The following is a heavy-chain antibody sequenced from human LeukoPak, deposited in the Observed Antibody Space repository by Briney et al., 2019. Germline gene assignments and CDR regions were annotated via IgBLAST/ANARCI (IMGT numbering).Heavy chain of an antibody. J-gene: IGHJ5*02. V-gene: IGHV3-7*01. CDR1: GFTFSSYW. D-gene: IGHD1-1*01. Sequence: PGGSLRLSCAASGFTFSSYWMNWVRQAPGKGLEWVANINQDGSAKYYVDSVEGRFTISRDNAKNSLYLRMDSLRAEDTAVYYCALGGRTGNNWFDPWGQGTLVIVSS. CDR2: INQDGSAK. CDR3: ALGGRTGNNWFDP.